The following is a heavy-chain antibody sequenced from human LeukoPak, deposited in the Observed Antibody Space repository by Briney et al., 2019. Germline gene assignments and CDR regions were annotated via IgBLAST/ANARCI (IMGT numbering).Heavy chain of an antibody. V-gene: IGHV4-59*08. CDR3: ARHPGSSRVNNWFDP. CDR1: GGSISNYY. Sequence: PSETLSLTCTVSGGSISNYYWSWIRQPPGKGLEWIGYINYSGTTNYNPSLKSRVTISVDTSKNQFSLKLTSVTAADTAVYYCARHPGSSRVNNWFDPWGQGTLVTVPS. CDR2: INYSGTT. D-gene: IGHD2-15*01. J-gene: IGHJ5*02.